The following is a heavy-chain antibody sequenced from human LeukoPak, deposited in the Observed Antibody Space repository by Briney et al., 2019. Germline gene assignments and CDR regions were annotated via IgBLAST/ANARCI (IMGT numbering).Heavy chain of an antibody. D-gene: IGHD6-19*01. J-gene: IGHJ4*02. CDR1: GFTFSSYA. CDR2: ISYDGSNK. Sequence: PGRSLRLSCAASGFTFSSYAMHWVRQAPGKGLEWVAVISYDGSNKYYADSVKGRFTISRDNSKNTLYLQMNSLRAEDTAVYYCEAVAGNVDYWGQGTLVTVSS. CDR3: EAVAGNVDY. V-gene: IGHV3-30*04.